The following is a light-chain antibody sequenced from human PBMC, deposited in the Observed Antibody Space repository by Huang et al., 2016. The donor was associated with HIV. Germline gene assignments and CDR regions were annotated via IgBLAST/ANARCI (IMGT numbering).Light chain of an antibody. CDR1: QSVISSY. Sequence: EIVLTQSPGTLPLSPGDQATLSCRASQSVISSYLAWYQQKPGQAPRLLIYGASSRATGIPDRFSGSESGTDFTLTISRLEPDDFAVYYCQQYGSSPITFGQGTRLE. CDR3: QQYGSSPIT. CDR2: GAS. V-gene: IGKV3-20*01. J-gene: IGKJ5*01.